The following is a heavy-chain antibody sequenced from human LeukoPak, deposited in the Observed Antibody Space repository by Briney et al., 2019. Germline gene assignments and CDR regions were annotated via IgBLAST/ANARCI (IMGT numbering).Heavy chain of an antibody. V-gene: IGHV3-48*03. CDR3: ARDGYNNYDY. D-gene: IGHD5-24*01. CDR1: GFTFSSYE. J-gene: IGHJ4*02. CDR2: ISSSGSTI. Sequence: GGSLRLSCAASGFTFSSYEVNWVRQAPGKGLEWVSYISSSGSTIYYADSVKGRFTISRDNAKNSLYLQMNSLRAEDTAVYYCARDGYNNYDYWGQGTLVTVSS.